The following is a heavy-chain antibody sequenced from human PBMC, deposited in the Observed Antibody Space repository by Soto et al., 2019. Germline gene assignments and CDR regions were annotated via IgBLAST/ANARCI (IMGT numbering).Heavy chain of an antibody. CDR2: IYHSGST. J-gene: IGHJ5*02. CDR3: ARGRGLYDSSGYYYNGRFDP. V-gene: IGHV4-4*02. Sequence: PSETLSLTCAVSGGSISSSNWWSWVRQPPGKGLEWIGEIYHSGSTNYNPALKSRVTISVDTSKNQFSLKLSSVTAADTAVYYCARGRGLYDSSGYYYNGRFDPWGQGTLVTVSS. D-gene: IGHD3-22*01. CDR1: GGSISSSNW.